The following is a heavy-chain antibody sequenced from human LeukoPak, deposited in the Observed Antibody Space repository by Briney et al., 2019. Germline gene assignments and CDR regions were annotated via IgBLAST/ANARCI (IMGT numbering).Heavy chain of an antibody. CDR3: ARVGMGAYFDY. J-gene: IGHJ4*02. D-gene: IGHD1-26*01. V-gene: IGHV3-7*01. CDR2: IKQDGSEK. CDR1: GFTFSSYW. Sequence: GGSLRLSCAASGFTFSSYWMSWVRQAPGMGLEWVANIKQDGSEKYYVDSVKGRFTISRDNAKNSLYLQMNSLRAEDTAVYYCARVGMGAYFDYWGQGTLVTVSS.